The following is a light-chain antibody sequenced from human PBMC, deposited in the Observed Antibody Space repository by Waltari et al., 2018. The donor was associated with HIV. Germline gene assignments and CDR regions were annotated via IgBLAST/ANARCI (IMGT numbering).Light chain of an antibody. CDR2: QDV. V-gene: IGLV3-1*01. J-gene: IGLJ2*01. CDR1: QLGSMY. Sequence: SFELTQPPSVSVSPGQTAYITCSGNQLGSMYGSWYQQKPGQCPVLVIFQDVKRPSGIPERFSGSSSGSTATLIISETQPMDEADYYCQSWDSSAAVFGGGTKLTVL. CDR3: QSWDSSAAV.